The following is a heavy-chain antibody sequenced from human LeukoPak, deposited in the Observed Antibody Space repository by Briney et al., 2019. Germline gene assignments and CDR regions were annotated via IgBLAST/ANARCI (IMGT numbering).Heavy chain of an antibody. V-gene: IGHV3-30*02. CDR1: GFTFSNYA. D-gene: IGHD2-15*01. Sequence: GGSLRLSCAASGFTFSNYAMHWVRQAPGNGLEWVGFTRYDGTNQYYADSVKGRFTITRDNSKNTLYLQMNSLRAEDTAVYYCAKDYCSGGSCFGSDYGGEGTLVSVST. CDR3: AKDYCSGGSCFGSDY. CDR2: TRYDGTNQ. J-gene: IGHJ4*02.